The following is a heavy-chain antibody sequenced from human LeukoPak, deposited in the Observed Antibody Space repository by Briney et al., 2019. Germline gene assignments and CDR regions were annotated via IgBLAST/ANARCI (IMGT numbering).Heavy chain of an antibody. CDR3: VRDSGEGGNSGDY. Sequence: GGSLRLSCAASGFTVSSNHMNWVRQAPGKGLEWVSAISGSGGSTYYADSVKGRFTISRDNAKNSLYLQMNSLRVEDTAVYYCVRDSGEGGNSGDYWGQGTLVTVSS. V-gene: IGHV3-21*01. CDR1: GFTVSSNH. J-gene: IGHJ4*02. D-gene: IGHD4-23*01. CDR2: ISGSGGST.